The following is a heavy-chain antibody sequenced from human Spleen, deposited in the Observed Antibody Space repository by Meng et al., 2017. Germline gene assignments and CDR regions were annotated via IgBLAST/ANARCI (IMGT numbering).Heavy chain of an antibody. J-gene: IGHJ1*01. V-gene: IGHV3-23*01. CDR1: GFTFSSHA. D-gene: IGHD3-22*01. CDR3: AKVGYYDSSNYYAYFQH. Sequence: GESLKISCAASGFTFSSHAMYWVRQTPGKGLEWVSTVSSTGGTTYYADSVKGRFTTSRDNARNTLYLQKNSLRVEDTAVYYCAKVGYYDSSNYYAYFQHWGQGTLVTGAS. CDR2: VSSTGGTT.